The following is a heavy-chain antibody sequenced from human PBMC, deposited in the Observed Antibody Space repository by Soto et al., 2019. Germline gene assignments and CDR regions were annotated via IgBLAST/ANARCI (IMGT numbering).Heavy chain of an antibody. CDR1: GYSFTSYG. CDR3: AKDNTATSPSRYRFGMDV. D-gene: IGHD4-17*01. CDR2: ISGYNGNT. Sequence: QVQLMQSGHELKKPGASVKVSCKASGYSFTSYGTSWVRQAPGRGLEWMGWISGYNGNTNYAQKFQRRVTMTTATSTSTAYMDLSSLTSDDTAVYYCAKDNTATSPSRYRFGMDVWGPGTTVTVSS. J-gene: IGHJ6*02. V-gene: IGHV1-18*01.